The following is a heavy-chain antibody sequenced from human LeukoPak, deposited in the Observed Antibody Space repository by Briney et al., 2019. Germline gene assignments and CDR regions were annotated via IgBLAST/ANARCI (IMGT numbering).Heavy chain of an antibody. V-gene: IGHV1-8*01. J-gene: IGHJ4*02. CDR2: MNPNSGNT. CDR3: ARVLYCSGDSCYGRSGYSVYYFGY. Sequence: ASVKVSCKASGYTFTSYDINWVRQATGQGLEWMGWMNPNSGNTGYAQKFQGRVTMTRNTSISTAYMELSSLRSEDTAVYYCARVLYCSGDSCYGRSGYSVYYFGYWGQGTLVTVSS. D-gene: IGHD2-15*01. CDR1: GYTFTSYD.